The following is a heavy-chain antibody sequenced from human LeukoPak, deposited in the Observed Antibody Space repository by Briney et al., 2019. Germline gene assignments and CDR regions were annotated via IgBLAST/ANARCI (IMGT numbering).Heavy chain of an antibody. J-gene: IGHJ3*02. V-gene: IGHV4-39*01. Sequence: TSETLSLTCTVSGGSISTSSYYWGGIRQPPGKGLEWIGTIYYSGSTYYSPSFKSRVTISIDTSKNQFSLRLSSVTAADTAVYYCARHTTWVLAFDIWGQGTMVTVSS. D-gene: IGHD1-1*01. CDR3: ARHTTWVLAFDI. CDR1: GGSISTSSYY. CDR2: IYYSGST.